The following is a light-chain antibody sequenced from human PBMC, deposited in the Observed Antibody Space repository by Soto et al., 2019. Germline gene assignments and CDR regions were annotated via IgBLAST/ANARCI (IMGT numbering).Light chain of an antibody. V-gene: IGLV2-8*01. Sequence: QSALTQPPSASGSPGQSVTISCTGTSSDVGAYIYVSWYQQHPGKAPKLIIYEVNKRPLGVPDRFSGSKSGNTASLTVSGLQAEDEADYYCSSYAGSSNVFGTGTKLTVL. CDR3: SSYAGSSNV. J-gene: IGLJ1*01. CDR2: EVN. CDR1: SSDVGAYIY.